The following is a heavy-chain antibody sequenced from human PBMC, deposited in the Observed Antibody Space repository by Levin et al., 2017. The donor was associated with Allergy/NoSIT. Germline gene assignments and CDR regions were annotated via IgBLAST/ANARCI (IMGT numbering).Heavy chain of an antibody. CDR3: ARVLVVARRSYVFDY. V-gene: IGHV4-31*03. CDR2: IYYSGST. D-gene: IGHD2-2*01. CDR1: GGSISSGGYY. J-gene: IGHJ4*02. Sequence: SETLSLTCTVSGGSISSGGYYWSWIRQHPGKGLEWIGYIYYSGSTYYNPSLKSRVTISVDTSKNQFSLKLSSVTAADTAVYYCARVLVVARRSYVFDYWGQGTLVTVSS.